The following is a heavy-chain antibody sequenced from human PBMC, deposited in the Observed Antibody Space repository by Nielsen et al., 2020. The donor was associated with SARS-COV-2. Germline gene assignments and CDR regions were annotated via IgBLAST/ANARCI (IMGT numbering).Heavy chain of an antibody. D-gene: IGHD5-18*01. CDR2: IYHDGTT. CDR3: ARDGRYSYGSGFDY. J-gene: IGHJ4*02. V-gene: IGHV4-38-2*02. CDR1: GYSISSGYY. Sequence: SETLSLTCTVSGYSISSGYYWGWIRQPPGRGLQWIANIYHDGTTSYNPSLKSRVTISVDTSKNQFSLKLSSVTAADTAVYYCARDGRYSYGSGFDYWGQGTLVTVSS.